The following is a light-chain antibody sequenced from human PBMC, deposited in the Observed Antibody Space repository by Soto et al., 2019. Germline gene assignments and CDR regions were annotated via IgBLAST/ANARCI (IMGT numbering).Light chain of an antibody. V-gene: IGKV1-5*01. J-gene: IGKJ3*01. CDR1: QSISRS. CDR3: QQYSDFVIR. Sequence: DIQMTQSPSTLSASVGDRVTITCRASQSISRSLAWYQQKPGKAPSLLIYDASSLEGGVPSRFSCSGFGTEFTLTIANLQPADFVTYYCQQYSDFVIRFGPGTTVDFK. CDR2: DAS.